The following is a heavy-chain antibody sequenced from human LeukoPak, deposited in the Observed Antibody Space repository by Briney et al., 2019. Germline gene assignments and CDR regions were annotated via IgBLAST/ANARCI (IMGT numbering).Heavy chain of an antibody. CDR2: IYPRDGST. CDR3: ARDQEGFDY. J-gene: IGHJ4*02. Sequence: GASVKVFCKASGYTFTSNYIHWARQAPGQGLEWMGMIYPRDGSTSYAQKFQRRVTVTRDTSTSTVHMELSGLRSEDTAVYYCARDQEGFDYWGQGTLVTVSS. V-gene: IGHV1-46*01. CDR1: GYTFTSNY.